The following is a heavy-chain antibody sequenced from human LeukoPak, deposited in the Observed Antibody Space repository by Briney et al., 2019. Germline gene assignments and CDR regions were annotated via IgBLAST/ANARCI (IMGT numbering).Heavy chain of an antibody. CDR1: GFTFSSYW. Sequence: PGGSLRLSCAASGFTFSSYWMHWVRQAPGKRLVWVSRINNDGSSTSYADSVKGRLTISRDNAKNTLYLQMNSLRAEDTAVYYCVRHCSSSSCYDYWGQGTLVTVSS. V-gene: IGHV3-74*01. J-gene: IGHJ4*02. CDR2: INNDGSST. CDR3: VRHCSSSSCYDY. D-gene: IGHD2-15*01.